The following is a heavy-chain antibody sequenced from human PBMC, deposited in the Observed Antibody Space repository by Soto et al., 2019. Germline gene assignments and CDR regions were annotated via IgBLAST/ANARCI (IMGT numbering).Heavy chain of an antibody. CDR3: ARITRS. Sequence: SESGGGLVQPGGSLRLSCDASGLTVSSSAMTWVRQAPGKGLEWISSITGDGKATYYADSVTGRFTISKDISTNTLFLQMNSLRGEDTATYYCARITRSWGQGTLVTVSS. V-gene: IGHV3-23*01. CDR2: ITGDGKAT. CDR1: GLTVSSSA. D-gene: IGHD3-3*01. J-gene: IGHJ5*02.